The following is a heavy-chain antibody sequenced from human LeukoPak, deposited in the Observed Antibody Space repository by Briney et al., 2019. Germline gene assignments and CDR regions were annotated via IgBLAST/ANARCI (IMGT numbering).Heavy chain of an antibody. CDR1: GYTFSRYW. CDR2: INSDGGNT. J-gene: IGHJ4*02. CDR3: ARGLNGVCYN. V-gene: IGHV3-74*01. D-gene: IGHD2-8*01. Sequence: PGGSLRLSCAASGYTFSRYWMHWVRQAPGKGVGWVSRINSDGGNTSYSDSVKGRFTISRDNAKNTLYLQMNSLRAEDTAVYYCARGLNGVCYNWGQGTLVTVSS.